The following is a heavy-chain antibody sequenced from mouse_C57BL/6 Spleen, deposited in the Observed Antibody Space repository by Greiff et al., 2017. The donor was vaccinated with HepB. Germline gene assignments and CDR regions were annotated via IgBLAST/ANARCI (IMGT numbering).Heavy chain of an antibody. CDR3: APVYDGSQSAY. J-gene: IGHJ3*01. CDR1: GYTFTSYW. D-gene: IGHD2-3*01. V-gene: IGHV1-64*01. CDR2: IHPNSGST. Sequence: VQLQQPGAELVKPGASVKLSCKASGYTFTSYWMHWVKQRPGQGLEWIGMIHPNSGSTNYNEKFKSKATLTVDKSSSTAYMQLSSLTSDDSAVYCCAPVYDGSQSAYSGHGAPVTVS.